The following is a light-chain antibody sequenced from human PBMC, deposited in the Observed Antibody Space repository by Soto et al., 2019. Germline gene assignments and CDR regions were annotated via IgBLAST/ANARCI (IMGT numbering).Light chain of an antibody. CDR1: QSVSSY. J-gene: IGKJ5*01. Sequence: EIVLTQSPATLSLSPGERATLSCRASQSVSSYLAWYQQKPGQAPRLLIHDASTRATGIPARFSGSGSGTEFTLTISSLQSEDFAVYYCQQYNNWPRITFGQGTLLEI. CDR3: QQYNNWPRIT. V-gene: IGKV3-15*01. CDR2: DAS.